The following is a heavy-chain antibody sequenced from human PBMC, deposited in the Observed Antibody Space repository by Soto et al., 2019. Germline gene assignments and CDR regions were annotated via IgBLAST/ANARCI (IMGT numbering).Heavy chain of an antibody. CDR2: INHSGST. D-gene: IGHD3-3*02. J-gene: IGHJ4*02. V-gene: IGHV4-34*01. Sequence: PSETLSLTCAVYGGSFSGYYWSWIRQPPGKGLEWIGEINHSGSTNYNPSLKSRVTISVDTSKNQFSLKLSSVTAADTAVYYCARGSFDYGHLWSGYYIPGFDYWGQGTLVTVSS. CDR1: GGSFSGYY. CDR3: ARGSFDYGHLWSGYYIPGFDY.